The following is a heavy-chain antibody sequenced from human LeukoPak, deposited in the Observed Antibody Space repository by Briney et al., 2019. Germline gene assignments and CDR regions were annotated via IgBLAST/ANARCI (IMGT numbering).Heavy chain of an antibody. J-gene: IGHJ6*02. CDR3: ARDATPSSGPTGDYYYGMDV. CDR1: GFTVSSNY. D-gene: IGHD6-19*01. V-gene: IGHV3-66*01. CDR2: VYSGGST. Sequence: GGSLRLSCAASGFTVSSNYMSWVRQAPGKGLEWVSVVYSGGSTYYADSVKGRFTISRDNSKNTLYLQMNSLRAEDTAVYYCARDATPSSGPTGDYYYGMDVWGQGTTVTVSS.